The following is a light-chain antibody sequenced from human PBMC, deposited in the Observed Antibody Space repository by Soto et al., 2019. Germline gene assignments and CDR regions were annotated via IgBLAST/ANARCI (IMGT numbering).Light chain of an antibody. V-gene: IGKV3D-7*01. CDR2: GAS. CDR1: QSVSSSY. J-gene: IGKJ1*01. Sequence: EIVMTQSPATLSLSPGERATLSCRASQSVSSSYLSWYQQKPGQAPRLLIYGASTRATGIPARFSGSGSGTDLTLTISSLQPEDFAVYYCQQDYNLPRTFGQGTKVEIK. CDR3: QQDYNLPRT.